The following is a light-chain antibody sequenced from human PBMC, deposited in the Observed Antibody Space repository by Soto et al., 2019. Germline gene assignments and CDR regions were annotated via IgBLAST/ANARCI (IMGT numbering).Light chain of an antibody. CDR2: EVT. V-gene: IGLV2-23*02. CDR3: CSYAGSSSSI. J-gene: IGLJ1*01. CDR1: SSDVGTYNL. Sequence: QSVLTQPASVSGSPGQSITISCSGTSSDVGTYNLVSWYQQYPGKTHRLMIYEVTKRPSGVSKRFSGSKSGNTASLTFFGFQPEDEADYYCCSYAGSSSSIFGTGTKVTVL.